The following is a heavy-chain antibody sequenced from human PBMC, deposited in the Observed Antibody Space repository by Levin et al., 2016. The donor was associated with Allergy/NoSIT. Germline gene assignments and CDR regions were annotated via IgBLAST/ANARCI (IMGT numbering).Heavy chain of an antibody. CDR1: GFTFSSYA. CDR3: AKDRRGDGYRDTFDI. J-gene: IGHJ3*02. CDR2: ITGSGAGGST. D-gene: IGHD5-24*01. V-gene: IGHV3-23*01. Sequence: GESLKISCAASGFTFSSYAMYWVRQAPGKGLEWVSAITGSGAGGSTYYADSVKGRFTVSRDSSRNTLYLQMHSLRAEDTAVYYCAKDRRGDGYRDTFDIWGQGTMVTVSS.